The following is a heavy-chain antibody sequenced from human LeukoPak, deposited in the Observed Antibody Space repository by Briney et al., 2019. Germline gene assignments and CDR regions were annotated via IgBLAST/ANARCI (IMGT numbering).Heavy chain of an antibody. D-gene: IGHD3-22*01. Sequence: GGSLRLSCAASGFTFSSYSMNWVRQAPGKGLEWVSYISSSSSTIYYADSVKGRFTISRDNAKNSLYLQMNSLRDEDTAVYYCARDPEYDSSGYYYADAFDIWGQGTMVTVSS. V-gene: IGHV3-48*02. CDR1: GFTFSSYS. J-gene: IGHJ3*02. CDR2: ISSSSSTI. CDR3: ARDPEYDSSGYYYADAFDI.